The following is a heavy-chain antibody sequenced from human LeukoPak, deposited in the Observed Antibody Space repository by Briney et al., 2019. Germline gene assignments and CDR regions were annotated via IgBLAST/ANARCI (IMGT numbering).Heavy chain of an antibody. Sequence: GASVKVSCKASGYTFTSYYMHWVRQAPGQGLEWMGIINPSGGSTNYAQKFKGRVTMTRDTSTNTVYMELSSLRSEDTAVYYCARGPSITMVREQAGFDYWGQGTLVTVSS. J-gene: IGHJ4*02. CDR3: ARGPSITMVREQAGFDY. CDR1: GYTFTSYY. D-gene: IGHD3-10*01. V-gene: IGHV1-46*01. CDR2: INPSGGST.